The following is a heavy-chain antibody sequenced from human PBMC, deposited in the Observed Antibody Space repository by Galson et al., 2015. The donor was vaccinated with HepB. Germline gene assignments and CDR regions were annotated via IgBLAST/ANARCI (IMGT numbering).Heavy chain of an antibody. CDR3: ARDYYGSGGARGY. Sequence: SCKASGYTFTSYDINWVRQATGQGLEWMGWMNPNSGNTGYAQKFQGRVTMTRDTSISTAYMELSSLRSEDTAVYYCARDYYGSGGARGYWGQGTLVTVSS. D-gene: IGHD3-10*01. J-gene: IGHJ4*02. V-gene: IGHV1-8*01. CDR2: MNPNSGNT. CDR1: GYTFTSYD.